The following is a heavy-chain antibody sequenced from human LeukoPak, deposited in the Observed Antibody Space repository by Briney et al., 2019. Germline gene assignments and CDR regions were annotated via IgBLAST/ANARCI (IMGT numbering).Heavy chain of an antibody. J-gene: IGHJ4*02. CDR1: GGSISSGGYY. V-gene: IGHV4-31*03. Sequence: SETLSLTCTVSGGSISSGGYYWSWIRQHPGKGLEWIGYIYYSGSTYYNPSLKSRVTISVDTSKNQFSLKLSSVTAADTAVYYCARDPSTRYCSGGSCRAGPYFDYWGQGTLVTVSS. CDR3: ARDPSTRYCSGGSCRAGPYFDY. D-gene: IGHD2-15*01. CDR2: IYYSGST.